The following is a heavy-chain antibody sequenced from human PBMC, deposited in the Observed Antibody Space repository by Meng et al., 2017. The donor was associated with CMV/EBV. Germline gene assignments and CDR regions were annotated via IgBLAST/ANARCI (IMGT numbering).Heavy chain of an antibody. D-gene: IGHD3-16*01. J-gene: IGHJ4*02. Sequence: GESLKISCAASAFTYINYWMMWVRQAPGKGLEWVANINQDGSDKYYVDSVKGRFTISRDNAEKSLYLQMSSLRAEDTAAYYCASHGGYWGQGTLVTVSS. V-gene: IGHV3-7*01. CDR2: INQDGSDK. CDR3: ASHGGY. CDR1: AFTYINYW.